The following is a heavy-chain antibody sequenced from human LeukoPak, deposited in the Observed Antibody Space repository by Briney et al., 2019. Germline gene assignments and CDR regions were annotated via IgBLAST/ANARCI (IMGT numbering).Heavy chain of an antibody. D-gene: IGHD7-27*01. Sequence: GGSLRLSCAASEFTFFTYSMSWVRQAPGKGLEWVANIKQDGSEKYYVDSVKGRFTISRDNAKNSLYLQMNSLRAEDTAVYYCASNTGTVFDYWGQGALVTVSS. CDR2: IKQDGSEK. J-gene: IGHJ4*02. CDR1: EFTFFTYS. V-gene: IGHV3-7*03. CDR3: ASNTGTVFDY.